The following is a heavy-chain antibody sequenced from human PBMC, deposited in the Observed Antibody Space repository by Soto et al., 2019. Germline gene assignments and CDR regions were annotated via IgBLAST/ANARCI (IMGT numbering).Heavy chain of an antibody. D-gene: IGHD4-17*01. V-gene: IGHV1-3*01. CDR3: ESSPVTRIGFDY. CDR1: GYTFTSYA. CDR2: INAGNGNT. Sequence: ASVKVSCKASGYTFTSYAMHWVRQAPGQRLEWMGWINAGNGNTKYSQKFQGRVTITRDTSASTAYMKLSSLRSEDTAVYYCESSPVTRIGFDYWGQGTLVTVSS. J-gene: IGHJ4*02.